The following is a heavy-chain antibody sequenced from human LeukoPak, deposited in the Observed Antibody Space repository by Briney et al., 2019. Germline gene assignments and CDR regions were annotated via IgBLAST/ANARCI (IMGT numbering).Heavy chain of an antibody. J-gene: IGHJ4*02. V-gene: IGHV1-2*02. CDR1: GYTFTDYY. Sequence: ASVKVSSKASGYTFTDYYMHWVRQAPGQGLEWMGWINPNSGGTNYAQKFQGRVTMTRDTSISTAYMELSRLRSDDTAVFYCAREEVIAAAGPTLDYWGQRALVTVSS. CDR3: AREEVIAAAGPTLDY. CDR2: INPNSGGT. D-gene: IGHD6-13*01.